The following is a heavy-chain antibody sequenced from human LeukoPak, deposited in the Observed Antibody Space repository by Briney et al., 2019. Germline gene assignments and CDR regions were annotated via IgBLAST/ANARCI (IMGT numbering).Heavy chain of an antibody. V-gene: IGHV4-34*01. D-gene: IGHD3-3*01. Sequence: SETLSLTCAVYGGSFSGYYWSWIRQRPGKGLECIGEINHSGSTNYNPSLKSRVTISVDTSKNQFSLKLSSVTAADTAVYYCASYPGGSGYKRGYYYHYGMDVWGQGTTVTVSS. CDR1: GGSFSGYY. J-gene: IGHJ6*02. CDR2: INHSGST. CDR3: ASYPGGSGYKRGYYYHYGMDV.